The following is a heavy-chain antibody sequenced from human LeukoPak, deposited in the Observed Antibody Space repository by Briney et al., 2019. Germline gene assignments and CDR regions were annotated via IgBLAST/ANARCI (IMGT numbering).Heavy chain of an antibody. CDR3: ARDVVRFGGNSVAVY. CDR1: GGSISSDNFY. CDR2: INHSGST. D-gene: IGHD4-23*01. V-gene: IGHV4-39*07. Sequence: PSETLSLTCAVSGGSISSDNFYWGWIRQPPGKGLEWIGEINHSGSTNYNPSLKSRVTISVDTSKNQFSLKLSSVTAADTAVYYCARDVVRFGGNSVAVYWGQGTLVTVSS. J-gene: IGHJ4*02.